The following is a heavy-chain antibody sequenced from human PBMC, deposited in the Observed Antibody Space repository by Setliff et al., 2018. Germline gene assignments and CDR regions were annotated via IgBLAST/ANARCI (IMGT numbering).Heavy chain of an antibody. V-gene: IGHV3-21*01. D-gene: IGHD3-22*01. CDR3: ARDYYDSSGYYPYYYYYYGMDV. Sequence: PGGSLRLSCAASGLTFSSYSMNWVRQAPGKGLEWVSSISSSSYIYYADSVKGRFTISRDNAKNSLYLQMNSLRAEDTAVYYCARDYYDSSGYYPYYYYYYGMDVWGQGTTVTVSS. CDR1: GLTFSSYS. J-gene: IGHJ6*02. CDR2: ISSSSYI.